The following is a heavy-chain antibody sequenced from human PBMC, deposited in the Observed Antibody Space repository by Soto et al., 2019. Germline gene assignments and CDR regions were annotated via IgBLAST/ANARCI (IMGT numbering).Heavy chain of an antibody. CDR1: GGSFSGYY. CDR3: ARAPSSTSCFDY. J-gene: IGHJ4*02. D-gene: IGHD2-2*01. CDR2: IYYSGST. V-gene: IGHV4-31*11. Sequence: PSETLSLTCAVYGGSFSGYYWSWIRQHPGKGLEWIGYIYYSGSTYYNPSLKSRVTISVDTSKNQFSLKLSSVTAADTAVYYCARAPSSTSCFDYWGQGTLVTVSS.